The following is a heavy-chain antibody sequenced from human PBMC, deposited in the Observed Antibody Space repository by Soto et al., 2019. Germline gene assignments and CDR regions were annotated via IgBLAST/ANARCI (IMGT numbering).Heavy chain of an antibody. V-gene: IGHV4-39*01. CDR1: GGSISSSSYY. J-gene: IGHJ4*02. D-gene: IGHD4-17*01. CDR2: IYYSGST. Sequence: QLQLQESGPGLVKPSETLSLTCTVSGGSISSSSYYWGWIRQPPGKGLEWIGRIYYSGSTYYNPSLKSRVTISVDTSKNQFSRKLSSVTAADTAVYYCIGGSSASILAFATTETEAGDYWGQGTLVTVSS. CDR3: IGGSSASILAFATTETEAGDY.